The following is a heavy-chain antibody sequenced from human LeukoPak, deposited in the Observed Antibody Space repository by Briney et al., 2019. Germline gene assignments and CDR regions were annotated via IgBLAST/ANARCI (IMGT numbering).Heavy chain of an antibody. CDR3: ARVPHEYCSSTSCYQHAFDI. CDR2: INHSGST. CDR1: GGSFSGYY. V-gene: IGHV4-34*01. Sequence: SETLSLTCAVYGGSFSGYYWSWIRQPPGKGLEWIGEINHSGSTNYNPSLKSRVTISVDTSKNQFSLKLSSATAADTAVYYCARVPHEYCSSTSCYQHAFDIWGQGTMVTVSS. D-gene: IGHD2-2*01. J-gene: IGHJ3*02.